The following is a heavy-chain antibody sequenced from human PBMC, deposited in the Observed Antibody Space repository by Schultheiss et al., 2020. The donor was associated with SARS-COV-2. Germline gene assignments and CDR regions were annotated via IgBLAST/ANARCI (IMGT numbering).Heavy chain of an antibody. CDR1: GFTFSSYA. Sequence: GGSLRLSCAASGFTFSSYAMSWVRQAPGKGLEWVSSISSSSSYIYYADSVKGRFTISRDNAKNSLYLQMNSLRAEDTAVYYCARDLVVSGWPAYYYYYGMDVWGQGTTVTVSS. D-gene: IGHD6-19*01. CDR3: ARDLVVSGWPAYYYYYGMDV. V-gene: IGHV3-21*01. CDR2: ISSSSSYI. J-gene: IGHJ6*02.